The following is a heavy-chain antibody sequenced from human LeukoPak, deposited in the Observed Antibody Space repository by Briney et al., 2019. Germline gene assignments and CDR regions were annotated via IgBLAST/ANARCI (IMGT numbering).Heavy chain of an antibody. V-gene: IGHV3-48*03. CDR3: ARGDSSGYYYFYYGMDV. Sequence: AGGSLRLSCAASGFTFSSYEMNWVRQAPGKGLEWVSYISSSGSTIYYADCVKGRFTISRDKAKNSLYLQMNSLRAEDTAVYYCARGDSSGYYYFYYGMDVWGQGTTVTVSS. CDR1: GFTFSSYE. D-gene: IGHD3-22*01. J-gene: IGHJ6*02. CDR2: ISSSGSTI.